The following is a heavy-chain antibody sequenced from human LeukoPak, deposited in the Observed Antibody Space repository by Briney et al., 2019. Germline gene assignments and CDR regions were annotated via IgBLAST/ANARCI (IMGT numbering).Heavy chain of an antibody. Sequence: GGSLRLSCAASGXTFSSYEMNWVRQAPGEGLEWLSYISSSGTAIYYADSVKGRFTISRDTAKNSLYLQMNSLRAEDTAVYYCAKGQNSHFDYWGQGTLVTVSS. D-gene: IGHD2/OR15-2a*01. CDR2: ISSSGTAI. CDR1: GXTFSSYE. J-gene: IGHJ4*02. CDR3: AKGQNSHFDY. V-gene: IGHV3-48*03.